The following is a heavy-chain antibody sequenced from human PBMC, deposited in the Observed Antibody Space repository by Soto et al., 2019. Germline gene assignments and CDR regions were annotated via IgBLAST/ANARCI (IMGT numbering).Heavy chain of an antibody. D-gene: IGHD3-9*01. V-gene: IGHV1-18*01. J-gene: IGHJ3*02. Sequence: ASVKVSCKASGYTFPSYDINWVRQATGQGLEWMGWMNANNGNTNYAQKLQGRVTMTTDTSTSTAYMELRSLRSDDTAVYYCARDLLFATYDLPVRYPDAFDIWGQGTMVTVSS. CDR1: GYTFPSYD. CDR3: ARDLLFATYDLPVRYPDAFDI. CDR2: MNANNGNT.